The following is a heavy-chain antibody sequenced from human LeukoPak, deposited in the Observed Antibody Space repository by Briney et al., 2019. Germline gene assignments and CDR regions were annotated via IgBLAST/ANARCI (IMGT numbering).Heavy chain of an antibody. Sequence: PGGSLRLSCAASGFTFDDYAMHWVRQAPGKGLEWVSGISWNSGSIGYADSVKGRFTISRDNAKNSLYLQMNSLRAEDTALYYCAKGYYYDSSDYPLDFDYWGQGTLVTVSS. V-gene: IGHV3-9*01. CDR3: AKGYYYDSSDYPLDFDY. J-gene: IGHJ4*02. CDR1: GFTFDDYA. CDR2: ISWNSGSI. D-gene: IGHD3-22*01.